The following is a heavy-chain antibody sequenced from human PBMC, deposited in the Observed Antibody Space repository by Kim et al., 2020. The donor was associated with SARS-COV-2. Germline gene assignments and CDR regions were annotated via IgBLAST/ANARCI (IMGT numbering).Heavy chain of an antibody. CDR2: IYPVDSYT. J-gene: IGHJ6*02. D-gene: IGHD2-2*01. V-gene: IGHV5-51*01. CDR1: GYSFSNYW. CDR3: ARDPPGYCSNTSCRPDV. Sequence: GESLKISCKGSGYSFSNYWIVWVRQMPGKGLEWMGTIYPVDSYTRYSPSFQGQVTISADRSITTAYLQWSSLKASDTAMYFCARDPPGYCSNTSCRPDVWGQGTTVTVSS.